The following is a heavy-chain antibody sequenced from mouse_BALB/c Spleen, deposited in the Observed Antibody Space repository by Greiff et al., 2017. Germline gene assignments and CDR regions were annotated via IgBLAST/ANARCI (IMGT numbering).Heavy chain of an antibody. CDR3: ARHPSTVPSPYAMDY. Sequence: EVHLVESGGGLVKPGGSLKLSCAASGFAFSSYDMSWVRQTPEKRLEWVAYISSGDGSTYYPDTVKGRFTISRDNAKNTLYLQMSSLKSEDTAMYYCARHPSTVPSPYAMDYWGQGTSVTVSS. J-gene: IGHJ4*01. CDR1: GFAFSSYD. V-gene: IGHV5-12-1*01. D-gene: IGHD1-1*01. CDR2: ISSGDGST.